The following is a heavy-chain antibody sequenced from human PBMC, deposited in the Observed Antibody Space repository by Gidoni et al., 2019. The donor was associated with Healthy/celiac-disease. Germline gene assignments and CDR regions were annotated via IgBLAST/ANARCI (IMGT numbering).Heavy chain of an antibody. CDR1: GGSISSGGYS. Sequence: QLQLQESGSGLVKPSQTLSLTCAVSGGSISSGGYSWGWIRQPPGKGLEWIGYIYHSGRTYYNPSLKSRVTISVDRSKNQFSLKLSSVTAADTAVYYCASTARWGYCSSTSCYNFDYWGQGTLVTVSS. V-gene: IGHV4-30-2*01. D-gene: IGHD2-2*02. J-gene: IGHJ4*02. CDR2: IYHSGRT. CDR3: ASTARWGYCSSTSCYNFDY.